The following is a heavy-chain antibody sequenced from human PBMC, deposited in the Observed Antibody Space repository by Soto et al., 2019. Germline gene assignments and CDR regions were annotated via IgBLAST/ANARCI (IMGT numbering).Heavy chain of an antibody. CDR1: GFTFSSYA. D-gene: IGHD6-13*01. CDR3: ARPQQLVHPRYGMDV. Sequence: QVQLVESGGGVVQPGRSLRLSCAASGFTFSSYAMHWVRQAPGKGLEWVAVISYDGSNKYYADSVKGRFTISRDNSKNTLYLQMNSLRAEDTAVYYCARPQQLVHPRYGMDVWGQGTTVTVSS. J-gene: IGHJ6*02. V-gene: IGHV3-30-3*01. CDR2: ISYDGSNK.